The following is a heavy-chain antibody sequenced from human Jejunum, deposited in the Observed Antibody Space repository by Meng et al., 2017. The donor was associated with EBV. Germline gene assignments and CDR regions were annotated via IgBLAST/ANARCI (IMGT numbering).Heavy chain of an antibody. V-gene: IGHV3-30*03. CDR3: ARDGSGWYPGDY. Sequence: QGQLVGSGGGVVQPGRSLRLSCAASGLTFSSYGMHWVRQAPGKGLEWVALISPDGNNKYYADSVKGRFTISRDNSKNTLYVQINSLRTEDTAVYYCARDGSGWYPGDYWGQGTLVTVSS. D-gene: IGHD6-19*01. CDR2: ISPDGNNK. CDR1: GLTFSSYG. J-gene: IGHJ4*02.